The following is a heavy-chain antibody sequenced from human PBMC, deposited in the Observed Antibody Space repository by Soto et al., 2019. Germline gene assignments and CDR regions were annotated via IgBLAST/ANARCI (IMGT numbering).Heavy chain of an antibody. CDR2: ISYDGSNK. CDR3: AKDEPAIAAAVEGIDY. D-gene: IGHD6-13*01. V-gene: IGHV3-30*18. CDR1: GFTFSSYG. J-gene: IGHJ4*02. Sequence: QVQLVESGGGVVQPGRSLRLSCAASGFTFSSYGMHWVRQAPGKGLEWVAVISYDGSNKYYADSVKGRFTISRDNSKNTLYLQMHSLRAEDRAVYYCAKDEPAIAAAVEGIDYWGQGTLVTVSS.